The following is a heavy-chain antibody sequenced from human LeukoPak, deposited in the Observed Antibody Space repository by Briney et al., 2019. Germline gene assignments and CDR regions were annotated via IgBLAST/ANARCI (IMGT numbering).Heavy chain of an antibody. J-gene: IGHJ4*02. D-gene: IGHD3-22*01. CDR3: AGEKSYYDSSGYYNY. V-gene: IGHV1-2*02. CDR1: GYTFTGYY. CDR2: VNPNSGGT. Sequence: ASVKVSCKASGYTFTGYYMHWVRQAPGQGLEWMGWVNPNSGGTNYAQKFQGRVTMTRDTSISTAYMELSRLRSDDTAVYYCAGEKSYYDSSGYYNYWGQGTLVTVSS.